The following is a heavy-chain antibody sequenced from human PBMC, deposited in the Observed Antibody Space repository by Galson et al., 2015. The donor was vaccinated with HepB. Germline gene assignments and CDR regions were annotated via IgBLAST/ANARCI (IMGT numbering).Heavy chain of an antibody. D-gene: IGHD6-13*01. CDR1: GLTFRRSG. Sequence: SLRLSCAASGLTFRRSGMHWVRQAPGRGLEWLAVIQHVGSPIRYADSVKGRFTVSRDNAKNTLFLEADSVRAEDTAVYYCAREDATITVAALEYWGPGVLVTVSS. CDR2: IQHVGSPI. V-gene: IGHV3-33*01. CDR3: AREDATITVAALEY. J-gene: IGHJ4*02.